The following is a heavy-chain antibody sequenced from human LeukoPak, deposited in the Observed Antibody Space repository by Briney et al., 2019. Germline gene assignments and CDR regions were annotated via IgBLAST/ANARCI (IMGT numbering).Heavy chain of an antibody. D-gene: IGHD6-19*01. CDR3: ARTAVAGTFYYYYYMDV. Sequence: SETLSLTCTVSGGSISSYYWSWIRQPAGKGLEWIGRIYTSGSTNYNPSLKSRVTMSVDTPKNQFSLKLSSVTAADTAVYYCARTAVAGTFYYYYYMDVWGKGTTVTISS. J-gene: IGHJ6*03. CDR2: IYTSGST. V-gene: IGHV4-4*07. CDR1: GGSISSYY.